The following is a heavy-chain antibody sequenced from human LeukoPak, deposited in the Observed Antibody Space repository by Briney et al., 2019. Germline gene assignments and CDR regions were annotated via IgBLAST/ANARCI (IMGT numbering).Heavy chain of an antibody. Sequence: GRSLRLSCAASGFTFSSYAMHWVRQAPGKGLEWVAVISYDGSNKYYADSVKGRFTISRDNAKNTLYLHMNSLRAEDAAVFYCAREARGVLDYWGQGTLVTVSS. CDR1: GFTFSSYA. CDR3: AREARGVLDY. D-gene: IGHD3-10*01. CDR2: ISYDGSNK. J-gene: IGHJ4*02. V-gene: IGHV3-30-3*01.